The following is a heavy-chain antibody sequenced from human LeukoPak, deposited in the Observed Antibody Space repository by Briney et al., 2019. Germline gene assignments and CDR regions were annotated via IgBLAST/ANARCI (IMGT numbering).Heavy chain of an antibody. J-gene: IGHJ4*02. CDR3: ARRRDDAGCAGQYYFDF. CDR2: IWYDGSKK. CDR1: GFTFSTSG. V-gene: IGHV3-33*01. D-gene: IGHD1-1*01. Sequence: GGSLRLSCAASGFTFSTSGMHWVRQAPGKGPEWLAVIWYDGSKKYYADSVMGRFTISRDNSRNTLYLQMNSLRAEDTAVDYCARRRDDAGCAGQYYFDFWGQGTLVTVSS.